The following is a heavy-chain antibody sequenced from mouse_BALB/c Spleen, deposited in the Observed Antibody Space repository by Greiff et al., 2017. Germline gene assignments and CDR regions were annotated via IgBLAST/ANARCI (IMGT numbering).Heavy chain of an antibody. CDR2: INSNGGST. V-gene: IGHV5-6-3*01. D-gene: IGHD3-1*01. CDR3: ARDPHGAPYAMDY. J-gene: IGHJ4*01. Sequence: EVKVVESGGGLVQPGGSLKLSCAASGFTFSSYGMSWVRQTPDKRLELVATINSNGGSTYYPDSVKGRFTISRDNAKNTLYLQMSSLKSEDTAMYYCARDPHGAPYAMDYWGQGTSVTVSS. CDR1: GFTFSSYG.